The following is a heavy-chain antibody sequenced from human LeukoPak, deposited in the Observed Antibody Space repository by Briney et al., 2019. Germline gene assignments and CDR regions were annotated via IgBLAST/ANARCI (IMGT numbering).Heavy chain of an antibody. CDR2: ISYDGSHT. CDR1: GFTFRTYA. J-gene: IGHJ1*01. D-gene: IGHD6-19*01. CDR3: ARESLYSSGREVYFQH. V-gene: IGHV3-30-3*01. Sequence: GGSLRLSCVASGFTFRTYAMHWVRQTPAKGLEWVGAISYDGSHTYYGDSVKGRFTISRDNSKNIVYLQMNSVRAEDTAVYYCARESLYSSGREVYFQHWGQGTLVTVSS.